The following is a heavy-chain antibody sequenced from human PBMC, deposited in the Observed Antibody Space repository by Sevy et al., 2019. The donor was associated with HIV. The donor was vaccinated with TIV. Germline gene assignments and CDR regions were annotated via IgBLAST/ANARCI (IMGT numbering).Heavy chain of an antibody. CDR3: AREEYFYGSGTYGYGMDV. D-gene: IGHD3-10*01. CDR1: GFTFTDHW. CDR2: IYYSGSR. Sequence: GSLRLSCVASGFTFTDHWMTWLRQAPGKGLEWIGEIYYSGSRNYNPSLKSRLTISVDTSNNLFSLRLSSVTAADTAVYYCAREEYFYGSGTYGYGMDVWGQGTTVTVSS. J-gene: IGHJ6*02. V-gene: IGHV4-4*02.